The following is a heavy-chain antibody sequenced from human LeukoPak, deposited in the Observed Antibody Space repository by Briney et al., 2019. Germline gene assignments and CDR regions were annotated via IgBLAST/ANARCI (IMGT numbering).Heavy chain of an antibody. V-gene: IGHV3-72*01. CDR3: SRDATGDH. Sequence: TGGSLRLSCAVSGFTFSDHYMDWVREAPGEGQQWVGRSRNRAKSYTTDYAASVKGRFTISRDDSKSTLYLQMNSLETEDTAVYYCSRDATGDHWGQGTLVSVSS. J-gene: IGHJ4*02. CDR2: SRNRAKSYTT. CDR1: GFTFSDHY.